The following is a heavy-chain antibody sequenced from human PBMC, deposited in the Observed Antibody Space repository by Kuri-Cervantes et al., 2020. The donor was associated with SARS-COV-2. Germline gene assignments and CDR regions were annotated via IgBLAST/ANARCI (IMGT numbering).Heavy chain of an antibody. J-gene: IGHJ4*02. CDR2: ITPNGDLT. CDR1: GYTITNFF. V-gene: IGHV1-46*01. CDR3: AREAAVAGKNFDY. D-gene: IGHD6-13*01. Sequence: ASVKVSCKTSGYTITNFFMHWVRQAPGQGLEWMGLITPNGDLTLYAQNFQGRFTVTRDTSTRTVFIELSSLRSEDTAVYYCAREAAVAGKNFDYWGQGTLVTVSS.